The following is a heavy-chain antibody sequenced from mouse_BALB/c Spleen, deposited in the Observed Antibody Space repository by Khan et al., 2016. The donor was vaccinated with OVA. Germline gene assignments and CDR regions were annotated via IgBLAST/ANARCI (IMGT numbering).Heavy chain of an antibody. J-gene: IGHJ2*01. CDR3: ARVYGGDFDY. CDR2: ISYSGNT. CDR1: GYSIASDYA. Sequence: QLEESGPGLVKPSQSLSLTCTVTGYSIASDYAWNWIRQFPGNKLEWMGFISYSGNTNYNPSLKSRISITRDTSKNQFFLQLNSVTSEDTATYYCARVYGGDFDYWAKAPLSQSPQ. V-gene: IGHV3-2*02. D-gene: IGHD1-1*01.